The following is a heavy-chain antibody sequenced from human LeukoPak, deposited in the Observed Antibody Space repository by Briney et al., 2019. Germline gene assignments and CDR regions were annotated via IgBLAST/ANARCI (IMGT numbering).Heavy chain of an antibody. CDR3: ARGRELWEERYYFDY. V-gene: IGHV3-30-3*01. CDR2: ISYDGSNK. J-gene: IGHJ4*02. D-gene: IGHD5-18*01. Sequence: GGSLRLSCAASGFTFSSYAMHWVRQAPGKGLEWVAVISYDGSNKYYADSVKGRFTISRDNSKNTLYLQMNSLRAEDTAVHYCARGRELWEERYYFDYWAQGPLVTVSS. CDR1: GFTFSSYA.